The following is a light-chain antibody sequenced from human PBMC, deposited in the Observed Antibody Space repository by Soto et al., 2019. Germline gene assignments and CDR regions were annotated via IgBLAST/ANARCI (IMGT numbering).Light chain of an antibody. J-gene: IGLJ1*01. Sequence: QSALTQPASVSGSPGQSITISCTGTSSDVGGYNYVSWYQQHPGKAPKLMIYDVSNRTSGVSNRFSGSKSGNTASLTISGRQAEDEADYYCSSYTSSSTHYVFGTGTKLTVL. CDR2: DVS. V-gene: IGLV2-14*01. CDR1: SSDVGGYNY. CDR3: SSYTSSSTHYV.